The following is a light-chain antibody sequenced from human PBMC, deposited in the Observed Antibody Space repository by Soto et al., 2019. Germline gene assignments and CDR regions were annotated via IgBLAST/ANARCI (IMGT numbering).Light chain of an antibody. CDR3: QQSYSTPLT. CDR1: QSISSY. V-gene: IGKV1-39*01. J-gene: IGKJ4*01. CDR2: AAS. Sequence: DIQFTQSPSSRSASVGDRVTITCRASQSISSYLNWYQQKPGKAPKLLIYAASSLQSGVPSRFSGSGSGTDFTLTISSLQPEDFATYYCQQSYSTPLTFGGGTKVDI.